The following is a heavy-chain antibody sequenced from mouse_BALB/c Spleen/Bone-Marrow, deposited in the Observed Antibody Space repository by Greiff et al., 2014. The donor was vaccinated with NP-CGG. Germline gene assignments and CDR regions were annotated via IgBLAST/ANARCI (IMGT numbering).Heavy chain of an antibody. CDR3: ALYYRYDYFDY. CDR2: INPSTTYS. D-gene: IGHD2-14*01. J-gene: IGHJ2*01. V-gene: IGHV1-7*01. Sequence: QVHVKQSGAELAKPGASVKMSCKASDYTFTSYWMHWVKQRPGQGLEWIGYINPSTTYSAYNQKFKDKATLTADKSSSTAYMQLSSLTSEDSAVYYCALYYRYDYFDYWGQGTTLTVSS. CDR1: DYTFTSYW.